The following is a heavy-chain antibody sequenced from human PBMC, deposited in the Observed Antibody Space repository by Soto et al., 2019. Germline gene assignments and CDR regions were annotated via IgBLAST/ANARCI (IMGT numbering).Heavy chain of an antibody. CDR2: IFPLTDIP. V-gene: IGHV1-69*02. Sequence: QVQLVQSGTEVKKPGSSVKVSCKASGGTFRNYPINWVRQSPGQGLEWMGSIFPLTDIPDYAQNFQARLTISADKSTRTASMELSSVTSDDTAMYCCAIGPLVVLNYFESWGQGTLVTVSS. CDR1: GGTFRNYP. J-gene: IGHJ4*02. CDR3: AIGPLVVLNYFES.